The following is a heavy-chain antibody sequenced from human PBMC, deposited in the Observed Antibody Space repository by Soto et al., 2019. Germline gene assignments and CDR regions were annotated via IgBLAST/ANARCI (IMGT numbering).Heavy chain of an antibody. CDR1: GYSFTTHW. Sequence: GESLKISCRGSGYSFTTHWIGWVRQMAGKGLEWMGIIYPGDYDTRYSTSFQGQVTISDDKSISTTYLQWSSLKASDTAMYYCATLVKNGNDYWGQGTLVTVSS. CDR2: IYPGDYDT. V-gene: IGHV5-51*01. J-gene: IGHJ4*02. CDR3: ATLVKNGNDY. D-gene: IGHD1-1*01.